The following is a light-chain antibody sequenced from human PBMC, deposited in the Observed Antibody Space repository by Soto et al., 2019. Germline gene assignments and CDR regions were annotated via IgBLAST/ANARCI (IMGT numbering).Light chain of an antibody. Sequence: EIVLTQSPATLSLSPGERATLSCRASHSVSNYLAWYQQRPGQAPRLLIYDASNRAAGIPARFSGSGSGTDFTLTISSLEPEAFAVYYCQQRFLTFGGGTRVEIK. CDR3: QQRFLT. CDR2: DAS. J-gene: IGKJ4*01. V-gene: IGKV3-11*01. CDR1: HSVSNY.